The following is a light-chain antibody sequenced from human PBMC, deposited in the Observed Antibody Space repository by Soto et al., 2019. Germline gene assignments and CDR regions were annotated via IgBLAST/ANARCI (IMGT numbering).Light chain of an antibody. CDR2: GAS. CDR1: QSVGTG. CDR3: QQYNNWPLT. J-gene: IGKJ4*01. V-gene: IGKV3-15*01. Sequence: EIVLTQSPATLSVSPGETVALSCRASQSVGTGLAWYQQKPGQAPRLLISGASTRATGVPARFSGSGSGTEFTLTISSLQSEDFAVYSCQQYNNWPLTFGGGTKVDIK.